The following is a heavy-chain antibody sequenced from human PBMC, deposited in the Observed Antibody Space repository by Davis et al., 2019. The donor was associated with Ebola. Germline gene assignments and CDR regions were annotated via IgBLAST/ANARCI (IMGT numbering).Heavy chain of an antibody. CDR3: ARDRDSLAYCGGDCSPGYFDY. CDR1: GFTFSHLG. CDR2: VSYDGSYD. Sequence: PGGSLRLSCAASGFTFSHLGMHWVRQAPGKGLEWVATVSYDGSYDFYADSVKGRFTISRDNSKNTLYLQMNSLRAEDTAVYYCARDRDSLAYCGGDCSPGYFDYWGQGTLVTVSS. D-gene: IGHD2-21*02. J-gene: IGHJ4*02. V-gene: IGHV3-30*03.